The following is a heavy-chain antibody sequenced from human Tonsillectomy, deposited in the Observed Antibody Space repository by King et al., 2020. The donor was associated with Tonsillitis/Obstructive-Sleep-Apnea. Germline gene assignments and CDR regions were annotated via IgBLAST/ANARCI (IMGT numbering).Heavy chain of an antibody. CDR1: GYTFTGYY. Sequence: VQLVESGAEVKKPEASVKVSCKASGYTFTGYYMHWVRQAPGQGLEWMGWINPNSGGTNYAQKFQGRVTMTRDTSISTAYMELSRLRSDDTAVYYCARDIGEEMATIPCYWGQGTLVTVSS. CDR3: ARDIGEEMATIPCY. CDR2: INPNSGGT. V-gene: IGHV1-2*02. D-gene: IGHD5-24*01. J-gene: IGHJ4*02.